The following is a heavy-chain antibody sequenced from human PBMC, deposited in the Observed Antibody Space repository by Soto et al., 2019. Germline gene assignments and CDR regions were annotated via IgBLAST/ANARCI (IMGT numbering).Heavy chain of an antibody. J-gene: IGHJ5*02. Sequence: SETLSLTCTVSSGSISSTIYSWDWNRQPPGKGLEWIGSIFYSGSTYYNPSLKSRVTISVDTSKNQFSLTLTSVTAADTAVYYCARVPSPWGQGTLVTVSS. V-gene: IGHV4-39*01. CDR2: IFYSGST. CDR3: ARVPSP. CDR1: SGSISSTIYS.